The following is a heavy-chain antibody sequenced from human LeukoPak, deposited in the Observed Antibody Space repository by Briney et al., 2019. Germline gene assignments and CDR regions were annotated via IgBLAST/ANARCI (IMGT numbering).Heavy chain of an antibody. CDR2: ISSSGSTI. Sequence: GGSLRLSCAASGFTFSSYEMNWVRQAPGKGLEWVSYISSSGSTIYYADSVKGRFTISRDNAKNSLYLQMNSLRAEDTAVYYCARAPAAMDFDYWGQGTLVTVSS. CDR1: GFTFSSYE. V-gene: IGHV3-48*03. D-gene: IGHD2-2*01. CDR3: ARAPAAMDFDY. J-gene: IGHJ4*02.